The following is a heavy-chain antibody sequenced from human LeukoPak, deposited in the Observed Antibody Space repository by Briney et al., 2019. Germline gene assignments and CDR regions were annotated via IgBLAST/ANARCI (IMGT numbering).Heavy chain of an antibody. D-gene: IGHD6-13*01. CDR3: AREGYSSIWYPRRYFDL. CDR1: GYTFTSYG. V-gene: IGHV1-18*04. Sequence: ASVKVSCKASGYTFTSYGISWVRQAPGQGLEWMGWISTYNGNTNYAQKFQGRVTMTTDTSTSTAYMELRSLRSDDTAIYYCAREGYSSIWYPRRYFDLWGRGTLVTVSS. CDR2: ISTYNGNT. J-gene: IGHJ2*01.